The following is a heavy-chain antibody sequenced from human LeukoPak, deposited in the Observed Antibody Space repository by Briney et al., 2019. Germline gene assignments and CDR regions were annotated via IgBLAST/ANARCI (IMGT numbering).Heavy chain of an antibody. CDR3: AREAYDFWSGYVYADY. V-gene: IGHV4-30-4*08. Sequence: SQTLSLTCTVSGGSISSGDYYWSWIRQPPGKCVEWIGYIYYSGSTYYNPSLKSRVTISVDTSKNQFSLKLSSVTAADTAVYYCAREAYDFWSGYVYADYWGQGTLVTVSS. J-gene: IGHJ4*02. CDR1: GGSISSGDYY. D-gene: IGHD3-3*01. CDR2: IYYSGST.